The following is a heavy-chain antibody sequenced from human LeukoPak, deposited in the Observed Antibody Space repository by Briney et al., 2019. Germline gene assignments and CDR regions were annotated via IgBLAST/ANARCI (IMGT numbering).Heavy chain of an antibody. CDR1: GGTFSSYA. D-gene: IGHD6-19*01. CDR2: ISAYNGNT. CDR3: AREGIAVAVSIYYFDY. J-gene: IGHJ4*02. Sequence: GASVKVSCKASGGTFSSYAISWVRQAPGQGLEWMGWISAYNGNTNYAQKLQGRVTMTTDTSTSTAYMELRSLRSDDTAVYYCAREGIAVAVSIYYFDYWGQGTLVTVSS. V-gene: IGHV1-18*01.